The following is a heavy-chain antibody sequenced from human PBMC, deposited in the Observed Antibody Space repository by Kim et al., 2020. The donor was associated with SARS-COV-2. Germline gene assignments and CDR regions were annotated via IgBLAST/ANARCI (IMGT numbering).Heavy chain of an antibody. J-gene: IGHJ2*01. CDR2: ISYDGSNK. V-gene: IGHV3-30*18. D-gene: IGHD4-4*01. Sequence: GGSLRLSRAASGFTFSSYGMHWVRQAPGKGLEWVAVISYDGSNKYYADSVKGRFTISRDNSKNTLYLQMNSLRAEDTAVYYCSNSTTRSYWYFDLLGSGT. CDR3: SNSTTRSYWYFDL. CDR1: GFTFSSYG.